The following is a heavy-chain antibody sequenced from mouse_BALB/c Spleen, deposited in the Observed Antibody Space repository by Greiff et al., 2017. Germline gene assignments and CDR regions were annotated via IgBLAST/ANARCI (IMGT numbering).Heavy chain of an antibody. CDR1: GFTFSSFG. V-gene: IGHV5-17*02. CDR3: ARRVTRVAMDD. Sequence: DVLLVESGGGLVQPGGSRKLSCAASGFTFSSFGMHWVRQAPEKGLEWVAYISSGSSTIYYADTVKGRFTISRDNTKNTLFLQMTSLRSEDTAMYYCARRVTRVAMDDWGQGTSVTVSS. D-gene: IGHD2-3*01. CDR2: ISSGSSTI. J-gene: IGHJ4*01.